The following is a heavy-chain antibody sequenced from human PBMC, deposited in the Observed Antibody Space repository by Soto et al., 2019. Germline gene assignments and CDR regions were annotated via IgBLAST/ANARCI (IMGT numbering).Heavy chain of an antibody. J-gene: IGHJ4*02. CDR2: ISSSSSTI. Sequence: EVQLVESGGGLVQPGGSLRLSCAASGFTFSDYALNWVRQAPGEGLEWISYISSSSSTIYFADSLKGRFTISRDNAKNSLYLQMNSLRDEDTAVYYCASTLQYCTSTSCYPWGRFVYWGQGTLVTVSS. D-gene: IGHD2-2*01. CDR1: GFTFSDYA. CDR3: ASTLQYCTSTSCYPWGRFVY. V-gene: IGHV3-48*02.